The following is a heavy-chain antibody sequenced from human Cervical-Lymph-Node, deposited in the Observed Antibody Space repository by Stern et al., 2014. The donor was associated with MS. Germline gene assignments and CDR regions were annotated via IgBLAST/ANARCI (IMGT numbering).Heavy chain of an antibody. V-gene: IGHV3-53*01. CDR1: GFTVSRDY. CDR2: ITNVGST. D-gene: IGHD1-1*01. Sequence: VQLLESGGGVIQPGGSLRLSCTASGFTVSRDYMTWVRQAPGKGLERVSRITNVGSTFYTVSVKGRVTISRDDSKNSVYLHMTSLRAEDTAMYYCARDTSSPERSDWWGQGTLVTVSS. J-gene: IGHJ4*02. CDR3: ARDTSSPERSDW.